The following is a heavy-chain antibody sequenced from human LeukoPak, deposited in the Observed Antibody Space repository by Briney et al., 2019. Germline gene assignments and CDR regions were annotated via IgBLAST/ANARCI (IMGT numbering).Heavy chain of an antibody. CDR2: IHTSGST. Sequence: SETLSPTCTVSGVSITSYYWSYIRQSAGKRLGWIGRIHTSGSTNYNPSLKSRVTMSVDTSKNQFSPKLSPVTAADTAIYYCAREFSGTSIAARVFDSWGQGTLVTVSS. V-gene: IGHV4-4*07. D-gene: IGHD6-6*01. CDR3: AREFSGTSIAARVFDS. CDR1: GVSITSYY. J-gene: IGHJ4*02.